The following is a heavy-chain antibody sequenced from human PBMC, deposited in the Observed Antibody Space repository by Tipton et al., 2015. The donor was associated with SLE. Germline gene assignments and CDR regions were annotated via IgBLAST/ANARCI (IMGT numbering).Heavy chain of an antibody. D-gene: IGHD3-3*01. CDR3: AREGFLEWLLFDS. CDR1: GGSIDYYY. CDR2: IHTSGDT. V-gene: IGHV4-4*07. J-gene: IGHJ4*02. Sequence: TLCLTCTIFGGSIDYYYLRWIRQSAGKGLEWIGRIHTSGDTNYNPYLRSRVSVSLDKSNNQFSLKLTSVTAADTALYYCAREGFLEWLLFDSWGQGTLVTVSS.